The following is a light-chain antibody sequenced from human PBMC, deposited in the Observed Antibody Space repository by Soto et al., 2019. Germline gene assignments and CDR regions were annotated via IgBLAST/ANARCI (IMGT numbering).Light chain of an antibody. CDR3: QQYDNLPPTLT. J-gene: IGKJ4*01. CDR2: DAS. V-gene: IGKV1-33*01. CDR1: QDISNY. Sequence: DIQMTQSPSSLSASVGDRVTITCQASQDISNYLNWYQQKPGKEPKLLIYDASNLETGVPSRFSGSGSRTDFTFTISSLQPEDIATYYCQQYDNLPPTLTFGGGTKVEIK.